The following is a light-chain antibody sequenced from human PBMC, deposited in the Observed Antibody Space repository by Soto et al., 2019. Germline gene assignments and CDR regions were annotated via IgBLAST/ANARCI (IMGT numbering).Light chain of an antibody. CDR1: QSVSSN. CDR3: RQYNNWPLWT. J-gene: IGKJ1*01. V-gene: IGKV3D-15*01. Sequence: EIVMTQSPATLSVSPGERATLSCRASQSVSSNLAWYQQKPGQAPRLLIYGASTRATGVPARFGGSGSGTEFTLTISGLQSEDFAVYYCRQYNNWPLWTFGQGTEVETK. CDR2: GAS.